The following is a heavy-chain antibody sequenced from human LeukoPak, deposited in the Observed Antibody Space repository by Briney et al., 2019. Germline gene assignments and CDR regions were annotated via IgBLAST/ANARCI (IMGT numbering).Heavy chain of an antibody. CDR3: ERDRATMVLGTHYP. Sequence: GGSLRLSLAASGFTFSSDGMHWVRQAPGKGLEWVAVISYDGSNKYYADSVKGRFTISRDNSKKTLYLQMNSLRDEDTAVYYCERDRATMVLGTHYPWGQGTLVTVSS. D-gene: IGHD3-10*01. V-gene: IGHV3-30*03. J-gene: IGHJ5*02. CDR1: GFTFSSDG. CDR2: ISYDGSNK.